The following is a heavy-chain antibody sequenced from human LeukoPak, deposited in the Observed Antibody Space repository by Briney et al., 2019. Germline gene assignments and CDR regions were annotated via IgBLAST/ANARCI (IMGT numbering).Heavy chain of an antibody. V-gene: IGHV1-46*01. D-gene: IGHD3-3*01. Sequence: ASVKVSCKASGYSFTSYYMHWVRQAPGQGLEWMGIINPSGGSTSYAQKFQGRVTMTRDMSTSTVYMELSSLRSDDTAVYYCARVSVTLFGAVIILNAFDVWGQGTMVTVSS. J-gene: IGHJ3*01. CDR1: GYSFTSYY. CDR2: INPSGGST. CDR3: ARVSVTLFGAVIILNAFDV.